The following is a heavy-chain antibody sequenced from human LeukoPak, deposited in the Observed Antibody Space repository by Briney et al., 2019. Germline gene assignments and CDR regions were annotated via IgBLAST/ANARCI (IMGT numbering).Heavy chain of an antibody. CDR1: GFTFSSYA. V-gene: IGHV3-23*01. Sequence: GGSLCPSCAASGFTFSSYAVSWVRRAPGKGLEWVSTISGTGGSTYYADSVKGRFTISRDNSKNTLYLQMNSLRAEDTAVYYCAKSSTVVTTYFACWGEGPLVTVSS. CDR2: ISGTGGST. CDR3: AKSSTVVTTYFAC. J-gene: IGHJ4*02. D-gene: IGHD4-23*01.